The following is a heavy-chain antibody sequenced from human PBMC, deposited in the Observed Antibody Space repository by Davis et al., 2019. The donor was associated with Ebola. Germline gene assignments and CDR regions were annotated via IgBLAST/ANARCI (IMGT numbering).Heavy chain of an antibody. V-gene: IGHV3-21*04. CDR2: ISSRSSYI. J-gene: IGHJ4*02. Sequence: GESLKISCAASGFTFSSYNMNWVRQAPGKGLEWVSSISSRSSYIYYADSVKGRFTISRDNSKDTLYLQMNSLRAEDTATYYCARFCHYTDCSYFDYWGQGTMVAVSS. D-gene: IGHD2-15*01. CDR3: ARFCHYTDCSYFDY. CDR1: GFTFSSYN.